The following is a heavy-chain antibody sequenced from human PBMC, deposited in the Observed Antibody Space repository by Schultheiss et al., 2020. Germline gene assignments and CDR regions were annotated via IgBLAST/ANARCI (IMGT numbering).Heavy chain of an antibody. CDR2: ISTSSSTI. Sequence: GGSLRLSCAASGFTFGSYSMNWVRQAPGKGLEWVSYISTSSSTIYYADSVKGRFTISRDIAQNSLYLQMNTLRDEDTAVYYCARSYYYGSGSYYIDYWGQGTLVTVSS. D-gene: IGHD3-10*01. CDR1: GFTFGSYS. J-gene: IGHJ4*02. V-gene: IGHV3-48*02. CDR3: ARSYYYGSGSYYIDY.